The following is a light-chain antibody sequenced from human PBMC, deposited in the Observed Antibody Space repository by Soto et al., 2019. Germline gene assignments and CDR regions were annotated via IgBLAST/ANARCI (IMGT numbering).Light chain of an antibody. CDR3: ATWDDRLNGYV. Sequence: QSVLTQPPSASGSPGQSVTISCTGTSGDVGGYDYVSWYQQHPGKAPKLMIYEVTKRPLGVPDRFSGSKSGNTASLTVSGLQAEDEADYYCATWDDRLNGYVFGSGTKVTVL. J-gene: IGLJ1*01. CDR1: SGDVGGYDY. CDR2: EVT. V-gene: IGLV2-8*01.